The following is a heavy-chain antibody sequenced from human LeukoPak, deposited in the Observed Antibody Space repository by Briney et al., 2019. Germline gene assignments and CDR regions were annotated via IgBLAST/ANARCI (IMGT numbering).Heavy chain of an antibody. CDR1: GFTFSSYS. V-gene: IGHV3-21*01. D-gene: IGHD6-13*01. CDR3: ARWDAAAADIDY. J-gene: IGHJ4*02. Sequence: GGSLRLSCAASGFTFSSYSMNWVRHAPGKGLEWVSSISSSSSYIYYADSVKGRFTISRDNAKNSLYLQMDSVRAEDTAVYYCARWDAAAADIDYWGQGTLVTVSS. CDR2: ISSSSSYI.